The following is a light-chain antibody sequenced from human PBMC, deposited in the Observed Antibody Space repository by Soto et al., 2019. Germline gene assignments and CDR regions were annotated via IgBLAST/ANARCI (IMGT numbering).Light chain of an antibody. CDR2: EAS. CDR1: SSDVGSYNF. J-gene: IGLJ3*02. Sequence: QSALTQPASVSGSLGQSITISCTGTSSDVGSYNFVSWYQHHPGKAPKLLIYEASKRPSGVSNRFSGSKPGNTASLTISGLQAEDEGDYYCCSFAGRMTWVFGGRTKLTVL. CDR3: CSFAGRMTWV. V-gene: IGLV2-23*01.